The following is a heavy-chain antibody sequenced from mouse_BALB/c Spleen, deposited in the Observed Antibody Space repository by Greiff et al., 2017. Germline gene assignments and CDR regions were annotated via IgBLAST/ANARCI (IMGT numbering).Heavy chain of an antibody. J-gene: IGHJ3*01. V-gene: IGHV2-2*02. CDR3: ARNYGNYAAFAY. CDR1: GFSFTSYG. CDR2: IWSGGST. Sequence: VLLVESGPGLVQPSQSLSITCTVSGFSFTSYGVHWVRQSPGKGLEWLGVIWSGGSTDYNAAFISRLSISKDNSKSQVFFKMNSLQANDTAIYYCARNYGNYAAFAYWGQGTLVTVSA. D-gene: IGHD2-1*01.